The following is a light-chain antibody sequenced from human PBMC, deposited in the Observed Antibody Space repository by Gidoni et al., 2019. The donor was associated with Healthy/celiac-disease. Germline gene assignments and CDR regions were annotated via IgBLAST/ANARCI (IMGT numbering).Light chain of an antibody. CDR2: DAS. CDR1: QSVSSY. J-gene: IGKJ5*01. CDR3: QQRSNWL. V-gene: IGKV3-11*01. Sequence: EIVFTQSSATLSLSPGERATLSCRASQSVSSYLAWYQQKPGQAPRLLLYDASNRTTGIPAGFSGSGSGTDFTLTISSLEPEDFAVYYCQQRSNWLFGQGTRLEIK.